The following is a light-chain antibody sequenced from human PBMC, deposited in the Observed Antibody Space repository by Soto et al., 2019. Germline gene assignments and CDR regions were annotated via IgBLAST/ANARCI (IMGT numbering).Light chain of an antibody. CDR3: QSYDISLTGSVV. J-gene: IGLJ2*01. Sequence: QSVLTQPPSVSGAPGQRVTISCTGSSSKIGAGYDVYWYQQLPGTAPKLLIYGNTNRPSGVPDRFSGSKSATSASLAITGLQAEDEADYYCQSYDISLTGSVVFGGGTKLTVL. CDR2: GNT. V-gene: IGLV1-40*01. CDR1: SSKIGAGYD.